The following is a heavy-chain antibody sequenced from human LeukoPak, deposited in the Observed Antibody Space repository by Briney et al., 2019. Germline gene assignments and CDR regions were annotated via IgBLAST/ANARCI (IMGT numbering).Heavy chain of an antibody. J-gene: IGHJ5*02. CDR2: IYTSGST. V-gene: IGHV4-4*07. CDR1: GGSISSYY. Sequence: SETLSLTCTVPGGSISSYYWSWIRPPAGKGLEWIGRIYTSGSTDYYPSLKSRVTMSVDTSKNQFSLKLSSVTAADTAVYYCARVVGSSTNWFDPWGQGTLVTVPS. D-gene: IGHD6-13*01. CDR3: ARVVGSSTNWFDP.